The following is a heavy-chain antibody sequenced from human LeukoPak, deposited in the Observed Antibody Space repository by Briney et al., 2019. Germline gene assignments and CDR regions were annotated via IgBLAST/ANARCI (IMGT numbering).Heavy chain of an antibody. CDR2: INSDGSST. Sequence: GGSLRLSCAASGFTFSSYWMHWVRQAPGKGLVWVSRINSDGSSTSYADSVKGRFTISRDNAKNTLYLQMNGLRAKDTAVYYCAKDYRWIVGATGYFDYWGQGTLVTVSS. CDR3: AKDYRWIVGATGYFDY. V-gene: IGHV3-74*01. D-gene: IGHD1-26*01. J-gene: IGHJ4*02. CDR1: GFTFSSYW.